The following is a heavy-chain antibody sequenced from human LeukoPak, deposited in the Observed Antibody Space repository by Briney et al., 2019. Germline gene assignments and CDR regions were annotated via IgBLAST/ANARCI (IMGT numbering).Heavy chain of an antibody. CDR1: GFTSSSYS. D-gene: IGHD3-10*01. CDR3: TRGVPPRWFDP. V-gene: IGHV3-21*01. J-gene: IGHJ5*02. Sequence: GGSLRLSCAASGFTSSSYSMNWVRQAPGKGLEWVSSISSSSSYIYYADSVKGRFTVSRDNAKNSLYLQMNSLRAEDTAVYYCTRGVPPRWFDPWGQGTLVTVSS. CDR2: ISSSSSYI.